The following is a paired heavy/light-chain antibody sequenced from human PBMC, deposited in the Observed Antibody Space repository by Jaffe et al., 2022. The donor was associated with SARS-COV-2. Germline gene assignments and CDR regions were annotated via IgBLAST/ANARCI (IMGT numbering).Heavy chain of an antibody. D-gene: IGHD3-22*01. CDR2: ISSSGSYI. Sequence: EVQLVESGGGLVKPGGSLRLSCAASGFTFSTYGMNWVRQAPGKGLEWVSSISSSGSYIFYADSVKGRFTISRDNAENSLYLQMNSLRAEDTAVYYCARGEYYDSSGPPGYWGQGTLVTVSS. CDR3: ARGEYYDSSGPPGY. V-gene: IGHV3-21*02. CDR1: GFTFSTYG. J-gene: IGHJ4*02.
Light chain of an antibody. J-gene: IGLJ3*02. CDR2: RDN. V-gene: IGLV1-47*01. Sequence: QSVLTQPPSASGTPGQRVTISCSGSSSNIGSNYLYWYQHLPGTAPKLLIYRDNQRPSGVPDRFSGSKSGTSASLAISGLRSEDEADYYCAAWDDSLGGRMFGGGTKLTVL. CDR1: SSNIGSNY. CDR3: AAWDDSLGGRM.